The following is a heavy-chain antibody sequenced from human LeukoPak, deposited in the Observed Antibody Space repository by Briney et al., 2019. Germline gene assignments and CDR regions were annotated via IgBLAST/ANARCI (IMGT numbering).Heavy chain of an antibody. D-gene: IGHD5-24*01. Sequence: GGSLRLSCAASGFTFSTYEMSWVRQAPGKGLEWVSYISSDGITMYYADSVKGRFTVSRDNAKNSLYLQMNSLRAEDTAVYYCARGSIDDYWGQGTLVTASS. CDR3: ARGSIDDY. CDR1: GFTFSTYE. J-gene: IGHJ4*02. V-gene: IGHV3-48*03. CDR2: ISSDGITM.